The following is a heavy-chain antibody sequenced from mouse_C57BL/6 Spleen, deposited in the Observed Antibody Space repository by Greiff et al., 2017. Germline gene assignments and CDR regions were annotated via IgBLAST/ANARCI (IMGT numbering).Heavy chain of an antibody. CDR2: LWSGGST. Sequence: VQLQQSGPGLVQPSQSLSITCTVSGFSLTGYGVHWVRQTPGKGLEWLGWLWSGGSTDYNAAFISNLGISTDNSKSQVFFKINSLQADDTAIYYCARNEGLGREVYSLDYWGQGATITVSS. V-gene: IGHV2-2*01. CDR1: GFSLTGYG. J-gene: IGHJ4*01. CDR3: ARNEGLGREVYSLDY. D-gene: IGHD4-1*01.